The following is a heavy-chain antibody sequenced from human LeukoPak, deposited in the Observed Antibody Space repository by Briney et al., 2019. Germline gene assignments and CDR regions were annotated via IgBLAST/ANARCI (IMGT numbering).Heavy chain of an antibody. Sequence: SQTLSLTCAISGDSASSNRATWTWTRQSPSRGLEWLGRTKYRSKWYTDYAVSVKGRITINPDTSQNQFSLQLNSVTPEDTAVYYCARAKDGSGSYNDCWGQGTLVTVSS. D-gene: IGHD3-10*01. CDR1: GDSASSNRAT. CDR3: ARAKDGSGSYNDC. CDR2: TKYRSKWYT. V-gene: IGHV6-1*01. J-gene: IGHJ4*02.